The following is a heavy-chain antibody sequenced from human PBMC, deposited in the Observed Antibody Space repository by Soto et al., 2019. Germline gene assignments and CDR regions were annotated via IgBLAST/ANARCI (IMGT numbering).Heavy chain of an antibody. Sequence: QSGGSLRLSCAASGFTFSSYGMHWVRQAPGKRLEWVAVISYDGSNKYYADSVKGRFTISRDNSKNTLYLQMNSLRAEDTAVYYCAKDGEVVATILYGMDVWGQGTTVTVSS. CDR3: AKDGEVVATILYGMDV. V-gene: IGHV3-30*18. D-gene: IGHD5-12*01. CDR1: GFTFSSYG. J-gene: IGHJ6*02. CDR2: ISYDGSNK.